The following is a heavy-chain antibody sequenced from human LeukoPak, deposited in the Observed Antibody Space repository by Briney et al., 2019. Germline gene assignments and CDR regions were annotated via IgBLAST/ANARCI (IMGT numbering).Heavy chain of an antibody. CDR1: GFTFSSYA. V-gene: IGHV3-23*01. CDR2: ISASGGTT. CDR3: AKGGRGTYYSDS. J-gene: IGHJ4*02. D-gene: IGHD3-16*01. Sequence: GGSLRLSCSVSGFTFSSYAMHWVRQAPGKGLEWVSVISASGGTTDYADSVKGRFTISRDNSKNTLYLQMNSLRAEDTAVYYCAKGGRGTYYSDSWGQGTLVTVSS.